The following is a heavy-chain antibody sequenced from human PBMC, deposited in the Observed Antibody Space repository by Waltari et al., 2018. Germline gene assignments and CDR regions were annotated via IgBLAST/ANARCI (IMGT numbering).Heavy chain of an antibody. Sequence: QVQLVASGGGVVQPGGSLRLSCAASGFTFSSYGMHWVRQAPGKGLEWVAFIRYDGRNKYYADYVKGRFTISRDNSKNTLYLQMNSLRAEDTAVYYCAKVGIAVAQSYYYYMDVWGKGTTVTVSS. D-gene: IGHD6-19*01. V-gene: IGHV3-30*02. J-gene: IGHJ6*03. CDR2: IRYDGRNK. CDR1: GFTFSSYG. CDR3: AKVGIAVAQSYYYYMDV.